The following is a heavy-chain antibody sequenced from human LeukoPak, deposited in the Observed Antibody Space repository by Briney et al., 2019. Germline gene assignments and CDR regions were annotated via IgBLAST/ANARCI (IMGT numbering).Heavy chain of an antibody. V-gene: IGHV4-39*07. D-gene: IGHD5-12*01. CDR1: GGSISSSSYY. Sequence: PSETLSLTCTVSGGSISSSSYYWNWIRQPPGKGLEWIGEINHSGSTNYNPSLKSRVTISVDTSKNQFSLKLSSVTAADTGVYYCARLYGGYIVWGQGTLVTVSS. CDR3: ARLYGGYIV. CDR2: INHSGST. J-gene: IGHJ4*02.